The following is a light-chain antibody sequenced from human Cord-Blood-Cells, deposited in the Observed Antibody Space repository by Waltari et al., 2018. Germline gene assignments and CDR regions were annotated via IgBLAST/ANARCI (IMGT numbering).Light chain of an antibody. CDR1: SSDGGGYNC. Sequence: QSALTQPRSVSGSPGQSVTISCTGTSSDGGGYNCVSWSQQHPGKAPKLMIYDVSKRPSGVPDRFSGSKSGNTASLTISGLQAEDEADYYCCSYAGSYVFGTGTKVTVL. CDR3: CSYAGSYV. J-gene: IGLJ1*01. V-gene: IGLV2-11*01. CDR2: DVS.